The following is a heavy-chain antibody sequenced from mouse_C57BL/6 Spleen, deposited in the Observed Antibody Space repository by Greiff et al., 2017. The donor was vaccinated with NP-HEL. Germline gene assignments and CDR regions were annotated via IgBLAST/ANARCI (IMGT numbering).Heavy chain of an antibody. J-gene: IGHJ2*01. Sequence: VQLKQSGAELVRPGASVKLSCTASGFNIKDDYMHWVKQRPEQGLEWIGWIDPENGDTEYASKFQGKATITADTSSNTAYLQLSSLTSEDTAVYYCTTGDRTRDYWGQGTTLTVSS. V-gene: IGHV14-4*01. CDR1: GFNIKDDY. CDR2: IDPENGDT. CDR3: TTGDRTRDY.